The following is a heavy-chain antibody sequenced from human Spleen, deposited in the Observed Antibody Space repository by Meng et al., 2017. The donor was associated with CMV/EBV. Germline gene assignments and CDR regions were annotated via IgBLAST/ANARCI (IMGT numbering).Heavy chain of an antibody. Sequence: GESLKISCEASGFTFSNYWMTWVRQAPGKGLEWVSYISTSGNTIYYADSVKGRFTISRDNAKKSLYLQMNSLRAEDTAVYYCAREDSYGSFDFWGQGALVTVSS. CDR3: AREDSYGSFDF. D-gene: IGHD5-18*01. CDR2: ISTSGNTI. CDR1: GFTFSNYW. V-gene: IGHV3-48*04. J-gene: IGHJ4*02.